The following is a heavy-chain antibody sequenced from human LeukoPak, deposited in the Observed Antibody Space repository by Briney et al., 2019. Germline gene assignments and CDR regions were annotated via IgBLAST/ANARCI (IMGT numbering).Heavy chain of an antibody. Sequence: SETLSLTCTVSGGSISSSSNYGGWIRQPPGKGLEWIGSIYYSGTTYYNPSLKSRVTISVDTSKNQFSLKLSSVTAADTAVYYCARQISGRWAEYFEHWGQRTLVTVSS. D-gene: IGHD6-25*01. CDR1: GGSISSSSNY. CDR2: IYYSGTT. J-gene: IGHJ1*01. CDR3: ARQISGRWAEYFEH. V-gene: IGHV4-39*01.